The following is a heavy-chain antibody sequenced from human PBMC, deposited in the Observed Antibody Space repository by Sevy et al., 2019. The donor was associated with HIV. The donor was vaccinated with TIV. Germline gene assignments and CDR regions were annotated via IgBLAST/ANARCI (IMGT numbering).Heavy chain of an antibody. CDR3: ARDSSSSLGYYYYGMDV. D-gene: IGHD6-6*01. V-gene: IGHV3-48*01. CDR1: GFAFSSYS. J-gene: IGHJ6*02. Sequence: GGSLRLSCAASGFAFSSYSMNWVGQAPGKGLEWVSYISSSSSTIYYADSVKGRFTISRDNAKNSLYLQMNSLRAEDTAVYYCARDSSSSLGYYYYGMDVWGQGTTVTVSS. CDR2: ISSSSSTI.